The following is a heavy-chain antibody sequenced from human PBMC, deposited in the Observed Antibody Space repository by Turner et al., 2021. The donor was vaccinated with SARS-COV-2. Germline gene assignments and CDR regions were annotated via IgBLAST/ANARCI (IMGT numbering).Heavy chain of an antibody. Sequence: QVQLVQSGAEVKKPGAPVKVTCTVSGYTHIELSMHWVRQAPGKGLEWMGGFDPEDGETSYAQKFQGRVTLTEDTSTDSAYMELSSLRSEDTAVYYCATAPANYYDSSGSKGFYYYYYGMDVWGQGTTVTVSS. V-gene: IGHV1-24*01. J-gene: IGHJ6*02. CDR1: GYTHIELS. CDR2: FDPEDGET. D-gene: IGHD3-22*01. CDR3: ATAPANYYDSSGSKGFYYYYYGMDV.